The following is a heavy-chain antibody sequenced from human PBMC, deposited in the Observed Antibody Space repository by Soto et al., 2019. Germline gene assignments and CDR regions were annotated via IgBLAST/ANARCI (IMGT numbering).Heavy chain of an antibody. Sequence: GGSLRLSCAASGFTVSSNYMSWVRQAPGKGLEWVSVIYSGGSTYYADSVKGRFTISRDNSKNTLYLQMNSLRAEDTAVYYCARDIAARPHYYYYYGMDVWGQGTTVTVSS. CDR2: IYSGGST. CDR3: ARDIAARPHYYYYYGMDV. D-gene: IGHD6-6*01. V-gene: IGHV3-53*01. CDR1: GFTVSSNY. J-gene: IGHJ6*02.